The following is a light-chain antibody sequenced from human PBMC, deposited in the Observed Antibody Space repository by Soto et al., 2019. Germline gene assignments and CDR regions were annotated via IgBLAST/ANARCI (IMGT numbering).Light chain of an antibody. CDR3: MQALQTPT. J-gene: IGKJ4*01. Sequence: IVMTQSPLSLPVTPGEPASISCRSSQSLLYSNGYNYLDWYLQKPGQSPQLLIYLGSNRASGVPDRFSGSGSGTDFTLKISRVEAEDVGVYYCMQALQTPTFGGGTKVEIK. CDR1: QSLLYSNGYNY. V-gene: IGKV2-28*01. CDR2: LGS.